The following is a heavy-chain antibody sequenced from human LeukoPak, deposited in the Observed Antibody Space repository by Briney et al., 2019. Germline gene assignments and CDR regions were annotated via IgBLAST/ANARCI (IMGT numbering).Heavy chain of an antibody. D-gene: IGHD1-26*01. V-gene: IGHV4-31*03. CDR1: GGSISRGGYY. CDR2: IYYSGSI. Sequence: PSETLSLTCTVSGGSISRGGYYWSWIRQHPGKGLEYIGYIYYSGSIYYNPSLKSRVTISVDTSKKQFSLKLSSMTAADTAVYYCARRPSGSYFGYWGQGTLVTVSS. J-gene: IGHJ4*02. CDR3: ARRPSGSYFGY.